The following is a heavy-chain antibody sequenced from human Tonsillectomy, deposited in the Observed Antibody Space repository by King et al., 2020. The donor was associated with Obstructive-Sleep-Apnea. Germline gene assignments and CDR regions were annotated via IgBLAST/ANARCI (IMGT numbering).Heavy chain of an antibody. D-gene: IGHD5-12*01. Sequence: VQLVESGGGVVQPGGSLRLSCAASGFTFNIYAMHWVRQAPGKGLEWVAVISYDGGNKYYADSMKGRLTISRENSKNTVSLQMNSLRAEDTAIYYCASGKGGYDPLNHWGQGTLVTVSS. CDR1: GFTFNIYA. CDR2: ISYDGGNK. J-gene: IGHJ4*02. V-gene: IGHV3-30-3*01. CDR3: ASGKGGYDPLNH.